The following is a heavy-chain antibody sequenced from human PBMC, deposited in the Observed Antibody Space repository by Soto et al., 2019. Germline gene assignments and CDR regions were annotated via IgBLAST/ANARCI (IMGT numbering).Heavy chain of an antibody. CDR3: ARDPRSREPSYYYGMDV. V-gene: IGHV1-18*04. CDR2: ISPYNGNT. D-gene: IGHD1-1*01. CDR1: GYTFTSYY. Sequence: ASVKVSCKASGYTFTSYYLHWVRQAPGQGLEWMGRISPYNGNTNYAQKLQGRVTMTTDTSTSTVYMELRSLRSEDTAVYYCARDPRSREPSYYYGMDVWGQGTTVTVSS. J-gene: IGHJ6*02.